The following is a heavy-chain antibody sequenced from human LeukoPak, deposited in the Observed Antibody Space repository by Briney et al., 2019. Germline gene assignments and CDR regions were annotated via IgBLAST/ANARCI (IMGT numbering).Heavy chain of an antibody. V-gene: IGHV3-23*01. J-gene: IGHJ5*02. Sequence: PGGSLRLSCAASGFTFNNYAMSWVRLAPGKGPEWLSAISGSGGSTTDADSVKGRFTTSRDNSKSTLYLQMNSLRAEDTAIYYCAKIFRTDGYYLGEHLFDAWGQGTLVTVSS. CDR3: AKIFRTDGYYLGEHLFDA. D-gene: IGHD3-22*01. CDR1: GFTFNNYA. CDR2: ISGSGGST.